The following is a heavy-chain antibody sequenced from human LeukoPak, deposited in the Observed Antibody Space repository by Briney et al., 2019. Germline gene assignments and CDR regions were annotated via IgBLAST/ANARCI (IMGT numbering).Heavy chain of an antibody. CDR3: AKQPLRRGYSYYFDY. V-gene: IGHV5-51*01. CDR2: IYPGDSDT. D-gene: IGHD5-18*01. CDR1: GYSFTSYW. J-gene: IGHJ4*02. Sequence: GESLKISCKGSGYSFTSYWIGWVRQMPGKGLEWMGIIYPGDSDTRYSPSFQGQVTISADKSISTAYLQWSSLKASDTAMYYCAKQPLRRGYSYYFDYWGQGTLVTVSS.